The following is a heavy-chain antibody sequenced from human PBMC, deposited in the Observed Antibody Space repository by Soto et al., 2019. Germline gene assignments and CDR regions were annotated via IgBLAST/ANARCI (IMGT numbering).Heavy chain of an antibody. V-gene: IGHV3-11*01. CDR2: ISSSGSTI. D-gene: IGHD3-3*01. J-gene: IGHJ6*02. CDR3: ARDLSPGRLRFLEWLSPSYGMDV. Sequence: NPGGSLRLSCAASGFTFSDYYMSWIRQAPGKGLEWVSYISSSGSTIYYADSVKGRFTISRDNAKNSLYLQMNSLRAEDTAVYYCARDLSPGRLRFLEWLSPSYGMDVWGQGTTVTVSS. CDR1: GFTFSDYY.